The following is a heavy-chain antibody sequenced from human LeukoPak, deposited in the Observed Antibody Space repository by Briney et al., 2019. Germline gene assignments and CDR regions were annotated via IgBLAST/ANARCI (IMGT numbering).Heavy chain of an antibody. J-gene: IGHJ5*02. D-gene: IGHD3-9*01. CDR2: FDPEDGET. V-gene: IGHV1-24*01. Sequence: ASVKVSCKVSGYTLTELSMHWVRQAPGKGLEWMGGFDPEDGETIYAQKFQGRVTMTEDTSTDTAYMELSSLRSEDTAVYYCATLGLLRYFDWLLEGNWFDPWGQGTLVTVSS. CDR3: ATLGLLRYFDWLLEGNWFDP. CDR1: GYTLTELS.